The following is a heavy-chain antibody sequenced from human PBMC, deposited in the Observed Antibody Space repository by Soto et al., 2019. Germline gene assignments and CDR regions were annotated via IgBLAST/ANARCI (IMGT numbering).Heavy chain of an antibody. CDR3: ATAEYYDILTGYHTRYYFDY. CDR1: GXXXXXXX. V-gene: IGHV1-24*01. J-gene: IGHJ4*02. D-gene: IGHD3-9*01. CDR2: FDPEDGET. Sequence: ASVKVSCKVSGXXXXXXXMHWVRQXXGKGLEWMGGFDPEDGETIYAQKFQGRVTMTEDTSTDTAYMELSSLRSEDTAVYYCATAEYYDILTGYHTRYYFDYWGQGTLVTVSS.